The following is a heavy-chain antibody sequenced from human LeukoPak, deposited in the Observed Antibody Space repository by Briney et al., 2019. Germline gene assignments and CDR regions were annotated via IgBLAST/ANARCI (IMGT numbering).Heavy chain of an antibody. Sequence: SETLSLTCSVSGASISGYYWSWIRQPPGKGLEWFGHIYYSGSTTYNPSLKSRVTISADSSKNQFSLRLSSVTAADTAVYYCARCLSRCNNGFDIWGQGTMVTVSS. CDR3: ARCLSRCNNGFDI. V-gene: IGHV4-59*01. J-gene: IGHJ3*02. D-gene: IGHD2/OR15-2a*01. CDR1: GASISGYY. CDR2: IYYSGST.